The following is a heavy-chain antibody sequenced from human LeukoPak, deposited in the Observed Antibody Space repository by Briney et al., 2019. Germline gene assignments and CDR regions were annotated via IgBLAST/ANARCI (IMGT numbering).Heavy chain of an antibody. D-gene: IGHD3-10*01. Sequence: GGSLRLSCAASGFTFSSYSMNWVRQAPGKGLEWVSSISSSSSYIYYADSVRGRFTISRDNAKNSLYLQMNSLRAEDTAVYYCARPPYGSGSYYIMDVWGQGTTVTVSS. J-gene: IGHJ6*02. CDR2: ISSSSSYI. V-gene: IGHV3-21*01. CDR1: GFTFSSYS. CDR3: ARPPYGSGSYYIMDV.